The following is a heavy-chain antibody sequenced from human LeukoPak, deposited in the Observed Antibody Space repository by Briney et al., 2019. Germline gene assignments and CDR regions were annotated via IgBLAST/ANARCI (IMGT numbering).Heavy chain of an antibody. CDR2: INHSGST. V-gene: IGHV4-34*01. Sequence: SETLSLTCAVYGGSFSGYYWSWIRQPPGKGLEWIGEINHSGSTNYNPSLTSRVTISVDTSKNQFSLKLSSATAADTAVYYCARGLGSIVVVVAATPRTFDYWGQGTLVTVSS. D-gene: IGHD2-15*01. J-gene: IGHJ4*02. CDR1: GGSFSGYY. CDR3: ARGLGSIVVVVAATPRTFDY.